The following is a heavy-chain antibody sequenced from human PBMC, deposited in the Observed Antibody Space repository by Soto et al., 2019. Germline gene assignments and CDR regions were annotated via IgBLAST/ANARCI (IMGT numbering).Heavy chain of an antibody. J-gene: IGHJ4*02. CDR2: IYYNGTT. Sequence: SETLSLTCTVSGGSISSPNFYWSWIRQHPGKGLEWIGHIYYNGTTYYNPTLKSRVSISVDTSKNQFSLKLSSVTAADTAVYYWAIEPRLLIWFGELPYWARGTLVFVT. CDR1: GGSISSPNFY. CDR3: AIEPRLLIWFGELPY. D-gene: IGHD3-10*01. V-gene: IGHV4-31*03.